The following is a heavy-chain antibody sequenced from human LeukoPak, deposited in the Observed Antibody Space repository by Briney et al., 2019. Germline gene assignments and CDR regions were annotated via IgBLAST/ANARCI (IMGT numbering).Heavy chain of an antibody. J-gene: IGHJ3*01. Sequence: GSSLRLSCVASGFTFSNYAVHGVRQAPGKGLEWVALISDDGSNKYYTNSVKGRFTISRDNSKNTLYLQMNSLRAEDTAVYYCATRTSGAFDFWGQGTMVIVS. V-gene: IGHV3-30-3*01. CDR3: ATRTSGAFDF. CDR2: ISDDGSNK. CDR1: GFTFSNYA.